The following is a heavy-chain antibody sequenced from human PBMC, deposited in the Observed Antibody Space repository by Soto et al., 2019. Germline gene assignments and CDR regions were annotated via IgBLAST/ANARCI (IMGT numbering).Heavy chain of an antibody. J-gene: IGHJ6*03. CDR1: GFTVSSNY. CDR2: IYSGGST. D-gene: IGHD4-17*01. CDR3: ARELYGDPEHHYYHMDV. V-gene: IGHV3-66*01. Sequence: TGGSLRLSCAASGFTVSSNYMSWVRQAPGKGLEWVSVIYSGGSTYYADSVKGRFTISRDNSKNTLYLQMNSLRAEDTAVYYCARELYGDPEHHYYHMDVWGKGTTVIVSS.